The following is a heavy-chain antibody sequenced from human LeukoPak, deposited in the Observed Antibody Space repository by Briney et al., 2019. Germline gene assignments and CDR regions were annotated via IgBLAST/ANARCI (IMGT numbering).Heavy chain of an antibody. CDR2: IIPIFGTA. D-gene: IGHD5-18*01. CDR1: GYTFTSYD. J-gene: IGHJ4*02. V-gene: IGHV1-69*05. Sequence: SVKVSCKASGYTFTSYDISWVRQAPGQGLEWMGGIIPIFGTANYAQKFQGRVTITTDESTSTAYMELSSLRSEDTAVYYCARGGGYSYGPTPFDYWGQGTLVTVSS. CDR3: ARGGGYSYGPTPFDY.